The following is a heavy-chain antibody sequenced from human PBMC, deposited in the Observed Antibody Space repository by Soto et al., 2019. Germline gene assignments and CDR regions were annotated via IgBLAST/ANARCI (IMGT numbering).Heavy chain of an antibody. D-gene: IGHD3-10*01. Sequence: GXSVKVSFKASCYTFTSYGISWVRQAPVQGLEWMGWISAYNGNTNYAQKLQGRVTMTTDTSTSTAYMELRSLRSDDTAVYYCAVIRAYFDYWGQGTLVTVSS. CDR2: ISAYNGNT. CDR3: AVIRAYFDY. J-gene: IGHJ4*02. CDR1: CYTFTSYG. V-gene: IGHV1-18*04.